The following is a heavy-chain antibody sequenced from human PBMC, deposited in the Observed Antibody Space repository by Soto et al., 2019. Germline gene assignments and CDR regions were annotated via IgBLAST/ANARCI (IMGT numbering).Heavy chain of an antibody. J-gene: IGHJ6*02. CDR1: GGTFSSYA. CDR3: NWQWELQDYYYGMDV. D-gene: IGHD1-26*01. CDR2: IIPIFGTA. Sequence: QVQLVQSGAEVKKPGSSVKVSCKASGGTFSSYAISWVRQAPGQGLEWMGGIIPIFGTANYAQKFQGRVTITAEESTSKAYMELSSLRSEDTAVYYCNWQWELQDYYYGMDVWGQGTTVTVSS. V-gene: IGHV1-69*12.